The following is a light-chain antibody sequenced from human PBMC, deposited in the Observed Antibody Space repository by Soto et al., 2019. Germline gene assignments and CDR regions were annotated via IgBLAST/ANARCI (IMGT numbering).Light chain of an antibody. CDR3: QQYGSSPQT. CDR1: QSVGSY. CDR2: GAS. V-gene: IGKV3-20*01. Sequence: EVVLTQSPATLSLSPGERATLSCRASQSVGSYLAWYQQKPGQAPRLLIYGASSRATGIPDRFSGSGSGTDFTLTISRLEPEDFAVYYCQQYGSSPQTFGQGPRW. J-gene: IGKJ1*01.